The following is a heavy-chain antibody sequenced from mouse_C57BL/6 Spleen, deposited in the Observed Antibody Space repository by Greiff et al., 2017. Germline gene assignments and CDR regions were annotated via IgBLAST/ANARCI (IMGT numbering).Heavy chain of an antibody. D-gene: IGHD4-1*01. CDR3: ARRLTGYWYFDV. CDR2: ISGGGGNT. Sequence: EVQGVESGGGLVKPGGSLKLSCAASGFTFSSYTMSWVRQTPEKRLEWVATISGGGGNTYYPDSVKGRFTISRDNAKNTLYLQMSSLRSEDTALYYCARRLTGYWYFDVWGTGTTVTVSS. J-gene: IGHJ1*03. V-gene: IGHV5-9*01. CDR1: GFTFSSYT.